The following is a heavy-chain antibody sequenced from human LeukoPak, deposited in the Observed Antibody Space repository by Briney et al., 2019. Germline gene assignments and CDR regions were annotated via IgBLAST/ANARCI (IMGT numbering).Heavy chain of an antibody. V-gene: IGHV3-7*01. J-gene: IGHJ5*02. CDR3: ARDRPVGSGWYPNWFDP. CDR1: GFTFSSYW. CDR2: IKQDGSEK. D-gene: IGHD6-19*01. Sequence: PGRSLRLSCAASGFTFSSYWMSWVRQAPGKGLEWVANIKQDGSEKYYVDSVKGRFTTSRDNTKNSLYLQMNSLRAEDTAVYYCARDRPVGSGWYPNWFDPWGQGTLVTVSS.